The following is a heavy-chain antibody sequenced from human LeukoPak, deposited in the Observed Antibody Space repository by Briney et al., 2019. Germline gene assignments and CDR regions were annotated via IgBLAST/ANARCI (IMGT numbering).Heavy chain of an antibody. CDR2: INPNSGGT. CDR3: ARDQSSLARQPINFDY. V-gene: IGHV1-2*02. J-gene: IGHJ4*02. D-gene: IGHD6-6*01. CDR1: GYTFTSYY. Sequence: GASVKVSCKASGYTFTSYYMHWVRQAPGQGLEWMGWINPNSGGTNYAQKFQGRVTMTRDTSISTAYMELSRLRSDDTAVYYCARDQSSLARQPINFDYWGQGTLVTVSS.